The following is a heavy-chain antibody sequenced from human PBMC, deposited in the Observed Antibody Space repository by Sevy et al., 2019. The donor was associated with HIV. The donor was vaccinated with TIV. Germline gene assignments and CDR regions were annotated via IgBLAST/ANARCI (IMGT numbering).Heavy chain of an antibody. D-gene: IGHD2-2*01. Sequence: ASVKVSCKASGYTFTGYYMHWVRQAPGQGLEWMGWINPNSGGTNYAQKFQGRVTMTRDTPISTAYMELSRLRSDDTAVYYCARTPAASYSGYGMDVWGQGTTVTVSS. J-gene: IGHJ6*02. V-gene: IGHV1-2*02. CDR2: INPNSGGT. CDR1: GYTFTGYY. CDR3: ARTPAASYSGYGMDV.